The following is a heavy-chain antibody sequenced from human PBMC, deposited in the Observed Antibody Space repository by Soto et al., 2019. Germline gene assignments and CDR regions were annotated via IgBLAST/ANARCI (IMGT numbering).Heavy chain of an antibody. V-gene: IGHV3-48*02. Sequence: GGSLRLSCAVSGFTFSSFGMNWVRQAPGKGLEWISYITSDSSTRHYADFVKGRFTISRDNAKNSLYLQMNSLRDEDTAVYFCARDPDGIIDFDYWGQGTXXXVSS. J-gene: IGHJ4*02. D-gene: IGHD3-10*01. CDR1: GFTFSSFG. CDR2: ITSDSSTR. CDR3: ARDPDGIIDFDY.